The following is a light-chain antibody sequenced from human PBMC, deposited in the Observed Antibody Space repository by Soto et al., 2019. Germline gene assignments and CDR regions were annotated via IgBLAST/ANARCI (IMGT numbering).Light chain of an antibody. CDR3: CSYAGSSTFSYF. Sequence: QSALTQPASVSGSPGQSITISCTGTSSDVGSYNLVSWYQQHPGKAPKLMIYEGSKRPSGVSDRFSGSKSGNTASLTISGLQAEDEADYYCCSYAGSSTFSYFFGTGTKVTVL. CDR2: EGS. J-gene: IGLJ1*01. V-gene: IGLV2-23*03. CDR1: SSDVGSYNL.